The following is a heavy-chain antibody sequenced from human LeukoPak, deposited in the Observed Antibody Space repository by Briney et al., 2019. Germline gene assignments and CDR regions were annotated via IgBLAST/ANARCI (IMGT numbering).Heavy chain of an antibody. D-gene: IGHD6-6*01. CDR2: IYYSGST. J-gene: IGHJ5*02. CDR3: ARQGSARANWFNP. Sequence: PSETLSLTCTVSGGSISSSSYYWGWIRQPPGKGLEWIASIYYSGSTYYKSSLKSRVTISVDSSKNQFSLRLNSVTAADTAVYFCARQGSARANWFNPWGQGTLVTVSS. V-gene: IGHV4-39*01. CDR1: GGSISSSSYY.